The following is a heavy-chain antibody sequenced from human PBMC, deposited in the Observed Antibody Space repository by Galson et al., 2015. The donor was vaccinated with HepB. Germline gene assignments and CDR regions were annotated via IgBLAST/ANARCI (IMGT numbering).Heavy chain of an antibody. CDR3: AKLGHSGSYWEDY. V-gene: IGHV3-30*18. J-gene: IGHJ4*02. Sequence: SLRLSCAASGFTFSSYGMHWVRQAPGKGLEWVAVISYDGSNKYYADSVKGRFIISRDNSKNTLYLQMNSLRAEDTAVYYCAKLGHSGSYWEDYWGQGTLVTVSS. CDR1: GFTFSSYG. CDR2: ISYDGSNK. D-gene: IGHD1-26*01.